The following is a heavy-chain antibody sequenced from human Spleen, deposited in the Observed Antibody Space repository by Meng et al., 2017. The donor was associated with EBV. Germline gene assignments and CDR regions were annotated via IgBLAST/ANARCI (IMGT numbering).Heavy chain of an antibody. D-gene: IGHD5-12*01. CDR1: GGYVSSGTHY. CDR2: IYYSGNT. Sequence: VQRMEPAPGWVKPSETLSLTCSVSGGYVSSGTHYGSWIRQPPGKGLEWIGYIYYSGNTNYNPSLMSRVTISVDTSKNQFSLRLTSVTAADTAVFYCARGGGWLPGPHFDYWGQGILVTASS. V-gene: IGHV4-61*01. CDR3: ARGGGWLPGPHFDY. J-gene: IGHJ4*02.